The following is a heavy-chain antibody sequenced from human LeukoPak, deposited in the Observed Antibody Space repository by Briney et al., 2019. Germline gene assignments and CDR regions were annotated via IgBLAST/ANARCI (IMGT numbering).Heavy chain of an antibody. J-gene: IGHJ4*02. CDR1: GGSISSYY. D-gene: IGHD6-6*01. Sequence: SETLSLTCTVSGGSISSYYWSWIRQPPGKGLEWIGYIYYSGSTNYNPSLKSRVTISVDTSKNQFSLKLSSVTAADTAVYYCARAAVEYSSPNFDYWGQGTLVTVSS. V-gene: IGHV4-59*01. CDR2: IYYSGST. CDR3: ARAAVEYSSPNFDY.